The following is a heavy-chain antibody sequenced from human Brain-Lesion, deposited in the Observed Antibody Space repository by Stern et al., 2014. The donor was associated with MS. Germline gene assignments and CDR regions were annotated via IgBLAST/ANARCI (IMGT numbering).Heavy chain of an antibody. D-gene: IGHD3-22*01. CDR1: GDSISSGDNY. J-gene: IGHJ4*02. CDR3: ARGESSRYYYYFDY. CDR2: IYYIGST. V-gene: IGHV4-30-4*01. Sequence: VQLVESGPGLMKPSQTLSLTCNVSGDSISSGDNYWSWIRQSPGKGLEWIGYIYYIGSTFYNPSLKSRVTISVDTSQNQFSLRLSSVTAADTAVYYCARGESSRYYYYFDYWGQGTLVTVSS.